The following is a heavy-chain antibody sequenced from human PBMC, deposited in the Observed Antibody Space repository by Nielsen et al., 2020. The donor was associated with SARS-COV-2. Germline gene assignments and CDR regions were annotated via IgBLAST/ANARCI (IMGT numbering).Heavy chain of an antibody. V-gene: IGHV4-30-4*01. Sequence: SETLSLTCTVSGGSISRYYWSWIRQPPGKGLEWIGYIYYSGSTYYNPSLKSRVTISVDTSKNQFSLKLSSVTAADTALYYCARERVGGITIFGVVTRYGMDVWGQGTTVTVSS. CDR2: IYYSGST. CDR1: GGSISRYY. CDR3: ARERVGGITIFGVVTRYGMDV. D-gene: IGHD3-3*01. J-gene: IGHJ6*02.